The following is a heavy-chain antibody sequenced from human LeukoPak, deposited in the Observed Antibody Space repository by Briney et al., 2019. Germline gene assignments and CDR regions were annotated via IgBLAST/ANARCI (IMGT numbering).Heavy chain of an antibody. Sequence: GGSLRLSCAAYGFTFSNYWMHWVRQVPGKGLVWVSRINPGGSSTTYADSEKGRFTISRDNAKNTVYLQMNSLRAEDTAVYYGVRNIVGGLGVYFDSWGHGTLVTVSS. J-gene: IGHJ4*01. CDR2: INPGGSST. D-gene: IGHD3-16*01. CDR1: GFTFSNYW. CDR3: VRNIVGGLGVYFDS. V-gene: IGHV3-74*01.